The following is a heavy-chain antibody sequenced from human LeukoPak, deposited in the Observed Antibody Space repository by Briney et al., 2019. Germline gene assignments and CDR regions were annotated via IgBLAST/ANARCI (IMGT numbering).Heavy chain of an antibody. CDR3: SYGGLYFDY. J-gene: IGHJ4*02. CDR1: GFTFSNAW. V-gene: IGHV3-49*04. CDR2: IRSKAYGGTT. Sequence: PGGSLRLSCAASGFTFSNAWMSWVRQAPGKGLEWVGFIRSKAYGGTTEYAASVKGRFTISRDDSKSIAYLQMNSLKTEDTAVYYCSYGGLYFDYWGQGTLVTVSS. D-gene: IGHD4-23*01.